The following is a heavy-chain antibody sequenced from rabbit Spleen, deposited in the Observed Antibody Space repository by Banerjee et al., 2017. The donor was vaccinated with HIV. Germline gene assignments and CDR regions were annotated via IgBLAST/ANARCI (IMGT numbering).Heavy chain of an antibody. CDR1: GFPFNSNYY. D-gene: IGHD1-1*01. J-gene: IGHJ6*01. Sequence: QSLEESGGDLVKPGTSLTLTCTASGFPFNSNYYMCWVRQAPGKGLEWIACIDIGSSGFTYFASWAKGRFTISKASSTTVTLQMTSLTAADTATYFCARDTSSSFSSYGMDLWGPGTLVTVS. CDR2: IDIGSSGFT. CDR3: ARDTSSSFSSYGMDL. V-gene: IGHV1S40*01.